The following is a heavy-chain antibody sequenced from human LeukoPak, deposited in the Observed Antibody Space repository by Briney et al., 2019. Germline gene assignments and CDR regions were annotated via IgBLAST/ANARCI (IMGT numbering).Heavy chain of an antibody. D-gene: IGHD2-15*01. V-gene: IGHV3-30-3*01. CDR1: VFTFRSYA. J-gene: IGHJ4*02. Sequence: PGGSLRLSCAASVFTFRSYAMHWGREAPGKGVGGVGVISYDGSNKYYADSVKGRFTISRDNYYNTMHLQMNSLRAEDTAGYCCEAVVREFDYWGQGTLVTVSS. CDR3: EAVVREFDY. CDR2: ISYDGSNK.